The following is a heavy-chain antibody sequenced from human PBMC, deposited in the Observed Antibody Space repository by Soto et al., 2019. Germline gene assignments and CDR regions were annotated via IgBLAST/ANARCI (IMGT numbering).Heavy chain of an antibody. D-gene: IGHD5-12*01. CDR1: GGTFSSYA. Sequence: QVQLVQSGAEVKKPGSSVKVSCKASGGTFSSYAISWVRQAPGQGLEWMGGIIPIFGTANYAQKFQGRVTITADKSTRTASMELSSRRSEDTAVYYCGRESLGGGYNSKYYYGMDVWGQGTTVTVSS. J-gene: IGHJ6*02. CDR2: IIPIFGTA. CDR3: GRESLGGGYNSKYYYGMDV. V-gene: IGHV1-69*06.